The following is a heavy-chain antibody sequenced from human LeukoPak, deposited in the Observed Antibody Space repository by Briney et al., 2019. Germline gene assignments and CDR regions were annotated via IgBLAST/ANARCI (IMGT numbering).Heavy chain of an antibody. Sequence: PGGSLRLSCAASGFTFSSYAMSWAPQAPGKGLERVSAISGSGGSTYYADSEKGRFTTSRDNSKSTLYLQMSSLRADVTAIYCFTKVANGGGDYWGQVTLVTVSS. CDR2: ISGSGGST. D-gene: IGHD2-8*01. CDR1: GFTFSSYA. J-gene: IGHJ4*02. CDR3: TKVANGGGDY. V-gene: IGHV3-23*01.